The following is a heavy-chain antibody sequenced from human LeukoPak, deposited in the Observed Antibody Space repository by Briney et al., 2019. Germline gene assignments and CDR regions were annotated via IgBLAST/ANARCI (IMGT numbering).Heavy chain of an antibody. CDR3: TFSSYGDHVGVDAFDI. V-gene: IGHV3-74*01. J-gene: IGHJ3*02. CDR2: LNSDGSST. CDR1: GFTFSSYW. D-gene: IGHD4-17*01. Sequence: GGSLRLSCAASGFTFSSYWMHWVRQAPGKGPVWVSRLNSDGSSTNYADSVKGRFTISRDNAKNTLFLQINSLRAEDTAVYYCTFSSYGDHVGVDAFDIWGQGTMVTVSS.